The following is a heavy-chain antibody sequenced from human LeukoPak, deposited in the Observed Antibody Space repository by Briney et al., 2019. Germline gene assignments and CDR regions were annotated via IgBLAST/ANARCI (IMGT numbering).Heavy chain of an antibody. J-gene: IGHJ3*01. CDR2: ITGGGDRM. CDR1: GFMLSRYS. CDR3: TRGFWSGYDDSFDL. Sequence: GGSLRLSCAASGFMLSRYSMNWVRQAPGRGPEWISYITGGGDRMLYADSVKGRYTVSRDNAKNSLYLEMKSLRDEDTALYYCTRGFWSGYDDSFDLWGQGTKVTVSS. D-gene: IGHD3-3*01. V-gene: IGHV3-48*02.